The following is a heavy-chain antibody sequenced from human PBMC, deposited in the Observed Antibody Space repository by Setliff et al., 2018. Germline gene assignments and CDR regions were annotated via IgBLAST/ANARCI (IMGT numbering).Heavy chain of an antibody. V-gene: IGHV4-34*12. J-gene: IGHJ4*02. D-gene: IGHD3-10*01. Sequence: PSETLSLTCAIYGESSSGYYWSWIRQSPGKTLEWIGEIMDGRDTVYNPSLNSRVTISFDTSRNQFSLELSSVTAADTAVYYCARHATYYYGSGNLPFDHWAQGSPVTVSS. CDR1: GESSSGYY. CDR2: IMDGRDT. CDR3: ARHATYYYGSGNLPFDH.